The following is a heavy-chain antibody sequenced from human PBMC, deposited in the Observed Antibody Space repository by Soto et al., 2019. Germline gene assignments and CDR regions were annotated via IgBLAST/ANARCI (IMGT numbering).Heavy chain of an antibody. D-gene: IGHD2-15*01. CDR1: GYSFTNYC. CDR2: INPRTGST. V-gene: IGHV1-46*01. J-gene: IGHJ2*01. Sequence: QVQLVQSGADVKKPGTSVKVSCKAAGYSFTNYCMYWVRQAPGQGLEWMGMINPRTGSTRYAQKFQDTVTLTRHTSTTTVYMELSTLISDDTAVYYCARDGGLLTASWHYDLWGPGTLVTVSS. CDR3: ARDGGLLTASWHYDL.